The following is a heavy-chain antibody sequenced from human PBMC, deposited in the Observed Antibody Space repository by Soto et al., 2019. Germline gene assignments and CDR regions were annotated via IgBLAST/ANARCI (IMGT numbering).Heavy chain of an antibody. J-gene: IGHJ4*02. D-gene: IGHD3-10*01. Sequence: SETLSLTCAVYGGSFIGYYWSWIRQPPGKGLEWIGEINHSGSTNYNPSLKSRVTISVDTSKNQFSLKPSSVTAADTAVYYCASRGPFDYWGQGTLVTVSS. CDR1: GGSFIGYY. CDR2: INHSGST. CDR3: ASRGPFDY. V-gene: IGHV4-34*01.